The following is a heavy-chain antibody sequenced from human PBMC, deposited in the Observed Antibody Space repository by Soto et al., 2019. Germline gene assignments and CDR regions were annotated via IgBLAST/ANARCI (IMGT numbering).Heavy chain of an antibody. D-gene: IGHD6-19*01. CDR1: GYSFTSYW. CDR2: IYPGDSDT. J-gene: IGHJ6*02. Sequence: GESLKISCKGSGYSFTSYWIGWVRQMPGKGLEWIGIIYPGDSDTRYSPSFQGQVTISADKSISTAYLQWSSLKASDTAMYYCARRGIAVAGTYYYYYGMDVWGQGTTVTVSS. CDR3: ARRGIAVAGTYYYYYGMDV. V-gene: IGHV5-51*01.